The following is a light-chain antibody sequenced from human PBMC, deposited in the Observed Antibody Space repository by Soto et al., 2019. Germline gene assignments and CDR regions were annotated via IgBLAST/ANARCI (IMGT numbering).Light chain of an antibody. CDR2: EVS. CDR1: SSDVGSYNL. Sequence: QSALTQPASVSGSPRQAITVSCTGTSSDVGSYNLISWYQQHPGKAPKLMIYEVSKRPSGVSNRFSGSKSGNTASLTISGLQAEDEADYYCCSYAGSSTFEVIVFGTGTKVTVL. J-gene: IGLJ1*01. V-gene: IGLV2-23*02. CDR3: CSYAGSSTFEVIV.